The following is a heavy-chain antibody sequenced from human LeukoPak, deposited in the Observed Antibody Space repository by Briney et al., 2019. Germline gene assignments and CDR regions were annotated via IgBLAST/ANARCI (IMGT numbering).Heavy chain of an antibody. J-gene: IGHJ3*02. D-gene: IGHD1-1*01. Sequence: GGSLRLSCAASGSTVSTNYMSWVRQAPGKGLEWVSVIYSGGSKYYADSVKGRFTISRDNSKNTLYLQMNSLRVEDTAVYYCARAGDPGAFDIWGQETMVTVSS. CDR2: IYSGGSK. V-gene: IGHV3-53*01. CDR3: ARAGDPGAFDI. CDR1: GSTVSTNY.